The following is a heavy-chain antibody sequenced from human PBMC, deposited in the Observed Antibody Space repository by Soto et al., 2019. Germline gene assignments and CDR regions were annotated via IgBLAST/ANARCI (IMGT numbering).Heavy chain of an antibody. Sequence: SETLFLTCDVSGDSINRIYNWAWFRQPPERRPQLIAYIYHSGSTYYIPSLKSRVTISVDTSKNQFSLKLSSVTAADTAVYYCARNQYCSGNRCYSHYYYGRDVWGQGTTVTV. D-gene: IGHD2-15*01. V-gene: IGHV4-38-2*01. CDR1: GDSINRIYN. J-gene: IGHJ6*02. CDR2: IYHSGST. CDR3: ARNQYCSGNRCYSHYYYGRDV.